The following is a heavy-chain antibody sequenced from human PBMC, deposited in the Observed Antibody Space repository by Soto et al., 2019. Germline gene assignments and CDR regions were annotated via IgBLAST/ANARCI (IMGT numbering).Heavy chain of an antibody. J-gene: IGHJ4*02. CDR3: ASVPPSYTNNDDLGH. CDR2: INPKGDGK. CDR1: EQTITGHY. V-gene: IGHV1-2*02. Sequence: QVQMVQSGPEVKKPGASVKISCKASEQTITGHYIQWVRQAPGQGLEWMGWINPKGDGKKYAQHFQGRITVTRDTSNNTFYMELRALTIDDTAGYFCASVPPSYTNNDDLGHWGQGTLVTVSS. D-gene: IGHD7-27*01.